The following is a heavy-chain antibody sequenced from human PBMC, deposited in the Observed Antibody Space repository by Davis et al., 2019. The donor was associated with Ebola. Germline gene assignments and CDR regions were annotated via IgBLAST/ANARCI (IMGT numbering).Heavy chain of an antibody. Sequence: GGSLRLSCETSGFIFRNYVMSSVRQAPGKGLEWVSTFGTGGDTYYADSVKGRFAISRDNSRGTLYLQMNSLRVEDSAIYYCVKDSSNIWFDIWGQGTLVTVSS. D-gene: IGHD2/OR15-2a*01. CDR3: VKDSSNIWFDI. CDR1: GFIFRNYV. J-gene: IGHJ3*02. V-gene: IGHV3-23*01. CDR2: FGTGGDT.